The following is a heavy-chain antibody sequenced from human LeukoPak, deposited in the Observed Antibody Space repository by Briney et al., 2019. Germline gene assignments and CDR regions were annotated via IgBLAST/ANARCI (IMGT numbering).Heavy chain of an antibody. CDR2: INQDGSEK. J-gene: IGHJ5*02. Sequence: PGGSLRLSCVASGFTFSSYWMNWVRQAPGKGLEWVANINQDGSEKYYVDSVKGRFTISRDNAKNSLYLQMNSLRAEDTAVYYCARGGCRFFAHGGQGTLVTVSS. D-gene: IGHD3-22*01. CDR1: GFTFSSYW. CDR3: ARGGCRFFAH. V-gene: IGHV3-7*04.